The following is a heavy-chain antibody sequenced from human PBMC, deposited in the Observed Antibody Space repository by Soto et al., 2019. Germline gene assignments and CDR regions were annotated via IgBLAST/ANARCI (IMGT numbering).Heavy chain of an antibody. D-gene: IGHD3-10*01. CDR1: GGTFSSYA. CDR2: IIPISGTA. V-gene: IGHV1-69*13. Sequence: SVKVSCKASGGTFSSYAISWVRQAPGQGLEWMGGIIPISGTANYAQKFQGRVTITADESTSTAYMELSSLRSEDTAVYYCARDCRCRFGELFGAFDIWGQGTMVTVSS. J-gene: IGHJ3*02. CDR3: ARDCRCRFGELFGAFDI.